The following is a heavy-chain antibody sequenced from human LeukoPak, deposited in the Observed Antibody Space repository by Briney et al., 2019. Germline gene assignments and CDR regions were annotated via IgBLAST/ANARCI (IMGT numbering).Heavy chain of an antibody. CDR1: GFRFSDYY. CDR3: AKGGIRYGYWFDH. J-gene: IGHJ5*02. Sequence: GGSLRLSCAATGFRFSDYYMSWIRQAPGKGLEWVAYISSTGNSTFYADSVKGRFTISRDHAKNSLSLQLNSLRAEDTAVYYCAKGGIRYGYWFDHWGQGTLVTVSS. CDR2: ISSTGNST. V-gene: IGHV3-11*01. D-gene: IGHD3-10*01.